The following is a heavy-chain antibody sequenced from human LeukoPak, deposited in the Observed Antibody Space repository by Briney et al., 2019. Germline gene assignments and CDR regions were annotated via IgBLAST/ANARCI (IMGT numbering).Heavy chain of an antibody. J-gene: IGHJ4*02. CDR1: GFTFSSHW. D-gene: IGHD4-17*01. Sequence: PGGSLRLSCAASGFTFSSHWMSWVRQAPGKGLEWVANIKEDGSEIYYVDSVKGRFTISRDNGKNSLYLQMNSLRAEDTALYYCTRRGYGYWGQGTLVTVSS. CDR2: IKEDGSEI. CDR3: TRRGYGY. V-gene: IGHV3-7*01.